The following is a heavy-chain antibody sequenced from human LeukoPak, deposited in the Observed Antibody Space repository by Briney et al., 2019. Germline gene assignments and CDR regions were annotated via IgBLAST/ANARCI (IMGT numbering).Heavy chain of an antibody. Sequence: SETLSLTCAVYGGSFSGYYWSWIRQPPGKGLEWIGEINHSGSTNYNPSLKSRVTISVDTSKNQFSLKLSSVTAADTAVYYCALTRRRYFDWLPLGWFDPWGQGTLVTVSS. D-gene: IGHD3-9*01. J-gene: IGHJ5*02. CDR2: INHSGST. CDR1: GGSFSGYY. V-gene: IGHV4-34*01. CDR3: ALTRRRYFDWLPLGWFDP.